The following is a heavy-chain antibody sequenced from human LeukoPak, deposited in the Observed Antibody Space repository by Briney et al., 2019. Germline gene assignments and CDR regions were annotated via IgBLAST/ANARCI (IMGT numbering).Heavy chain of an antibody. J-gene: IGHJ4*02. Sequence: GASVKVSCKASGYTFTSYGISWVRQAPGQGLEWMGWISANNGHTNYAQNLQGRVTMTTDTSTSTAYMELWSLRSDDTAVYYCARGAFGELLCDYWGQGTLVTVSS. D-gene: IGHD3-10*01. CDR3: ARGAFGELLCDY. CDR2: ISANNGHT. CDR1: GYTFTSYG. V-gene: IGHV1-18*01.